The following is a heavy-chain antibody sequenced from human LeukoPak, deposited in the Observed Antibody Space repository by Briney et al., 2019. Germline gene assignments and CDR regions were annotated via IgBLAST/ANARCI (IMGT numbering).Heavy chain of an antibody. CDR2: ISSSGSTM. V-gene: IGHV3-48*04. D-gene: IGHD6-13*01. CDR3: ARGHLSSWYDYFDY. J-gene: IGHJ4*02. Sequence: PGESLRLSCVASGFTFSTSWMNWVRQAPGKGLEWVSYISSSGSTMYYADSVKGRFSISRDNAKNSVYLQMNSLRAEDTAVYYCARGHLSSWYDYFDYWGQGTLVTVSS. CDR1: GFTFSTSW.